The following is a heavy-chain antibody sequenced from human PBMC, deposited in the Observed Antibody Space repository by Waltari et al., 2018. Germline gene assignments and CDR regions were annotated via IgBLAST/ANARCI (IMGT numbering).Heavy chain of an antibody. Sequence: QVQLQQWGAGLLKPSETLSLTCAVYGGSFSGYYWSWIRQPAGKGLEWIGDINHSGSTNYNPSLKSRVTITVDTSKNQFSLKLSSVTAADTAVYYCARGGWGSSSWKNGAGAFDIWGQGTMVTVSS. CDR1: GGSFSGYY. J-gene: IGHJ3*02. V-gene: IGHV4-34*01. D-gene: IGHD6-13*01. CDR3: ARGGWGSSSWKNGAGAFDI. CDR2: INHSGST.